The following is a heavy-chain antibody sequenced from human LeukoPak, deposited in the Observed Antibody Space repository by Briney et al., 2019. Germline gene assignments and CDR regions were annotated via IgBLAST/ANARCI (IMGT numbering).Heavy chain of an antibody. CDR1: GGSISSHY. CDR2: IYYSGNT. J-gene: IGHJ4*02. D-gene: IGHD7-27*01. CDR3: TRHTWGLGSDH. V-gene: IGHV4-59*08. Sequence: SETLSLTCTVSGGSISSHYLGWIRQPPGKGLEWIGWIYYSGNTKYNTSLKSRVTISLDTSKNQFSPSLTSVTAADTAVYYCTRHTWGLGSDHWGQGTLVTVSS.